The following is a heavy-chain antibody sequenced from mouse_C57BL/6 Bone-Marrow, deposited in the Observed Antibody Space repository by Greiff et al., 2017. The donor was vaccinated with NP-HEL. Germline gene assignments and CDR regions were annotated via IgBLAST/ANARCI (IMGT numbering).Heavy chain of an antibody. CDR3: APRQNLLWWDAMDY. Sequence: QVQLKESGPGLVAPSQSLSITCTVSGFSLTSYGVHWVRQPPGKGLEWLVVIWSDGSTTYNSALKSRLSISKDNSKSQVFLKMNSLQTDDTAMYYCAPRQNLLWWDAMDYWGQGTSVTVSS. D-gene: IGHD2-13*01. CDR1: GFSLTSYG. V-gene: IGHV2-6*03. J-gene: IGHJ4*01. CDR2: IWSDGST.